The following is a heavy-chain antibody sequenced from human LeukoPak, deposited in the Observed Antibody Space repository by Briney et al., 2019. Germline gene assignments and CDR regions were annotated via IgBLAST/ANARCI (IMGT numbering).Heavy chain of an antibody. CDR3: ASVGGRLGLFDY. J-gene: IGHJ4*02. Sequence: PSETLSLTCTVSGASISRYYGSWVRQPPGKGREWIGYIYYSGSPHYPPSLKSRVTISVHTSKNQFSLKLSSVPAADTAVYYCASVGGRLGLFDYWGQGTLVSVSS. CDR2: IYYSGSP. CDR1: GASISRYY. V-gene: IGHV4-59*01. D-gene: IGHD1-26*01.